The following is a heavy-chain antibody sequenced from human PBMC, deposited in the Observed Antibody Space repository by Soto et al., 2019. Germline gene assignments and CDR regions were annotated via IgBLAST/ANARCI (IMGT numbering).Heavy chain of an antibody. D-gene: IGHD3-22*01. Sequence: QVQLQESGPGLVKPSQTLSLTCTVSGGSISSGGYYWSWIRQHPGKGLEWIGYNYYSGSTYYNPSLKRRVTISVGPATSQAAPKLSSVTAADTAVYYCARGRGTIGGYYPLFDYWGQGTLVTVSS. J-gene: IGHJ4*02. CDR3: ARGRGTIGGYYPLFDY. CDR1: GGSISSGGYY. CDR2: NYYSGST. V-gene: IGHV4-31*03.